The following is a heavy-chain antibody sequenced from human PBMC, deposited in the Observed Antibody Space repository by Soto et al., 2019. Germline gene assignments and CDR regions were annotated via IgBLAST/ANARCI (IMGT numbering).Heavy chain of an antibody. CDR3: ARGTNYYDSSGYYLDVDY. CDR2: ISYDGSNK. Sequence: GGSLRLSCAASGFTFSSYAMHWVRQAPGKGLEWVAVISYDGSNKYYADSVKGRFTISRDNSKNTLYLQMNSLRAEDTAVYYCARGTNYYDSSGYYLDVDYWGQGTLVTVSS. V-gene: IGHV3-30-3*01. J-gene: IGHJ4*02. CDR1: GFTFSSYA. D-gene: IGHD3-22*01.